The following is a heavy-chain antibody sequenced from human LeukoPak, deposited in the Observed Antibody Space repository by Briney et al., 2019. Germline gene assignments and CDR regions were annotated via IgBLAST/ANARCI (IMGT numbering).Heavy chain of an antibody. V-gene: IGHV4-61*01. CDR3: ARLWGMVRGVPLVNNDY. CDR1: GGSISSSSYY. D-gene: IGHD3-10*01. Sequence: SETLSLTCTVSGGSISSSSYYWSWLRQPPGKGLEWIGYIYYSGSTNYNPSLKSRVTISVDTSKNQFSLKLSSVTAADTAVYYCARLWGMVRGVPLVNNDYWGQGTLVTVSS. CDR2: IYYSGST. J-gene: IGHJ4*02.